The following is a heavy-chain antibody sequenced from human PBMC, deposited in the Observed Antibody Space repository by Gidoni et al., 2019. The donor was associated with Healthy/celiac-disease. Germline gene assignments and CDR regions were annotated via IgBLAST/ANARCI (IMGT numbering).Heavy chain of an antibody. CDR2: INAGNGNT. CDR1: GYTFTSYA. V-gene: IGHV1-3*01. Sequence: QVQLVQSGAEVKKPGASVKVSCKASGYTFTSYAMHWVRQAHGQRLEWMGWINAGNGNTKYSQKFQGRVTITRDTSASTAYMELSSLRSEDTAVYYCARAYYDFWSGTPLGYYYYGMDVWGQGTTVTVSS. CDR3: ARAYYDFWSGTPLGYYYYGMDV. D-gene: IGHD3-3*01. J-gene: IGHJ6*02.